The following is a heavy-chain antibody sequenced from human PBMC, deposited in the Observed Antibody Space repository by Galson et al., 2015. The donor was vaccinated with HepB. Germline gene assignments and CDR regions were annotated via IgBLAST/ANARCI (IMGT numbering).Heavy chain of an antibody. D-gene: IGHD4-23*01. CDR2: ISGYNGDT. Sequence: SVKVSCKASGYTFTDYGINWVRQAPGQGFEWMGWISGYNGDTIYARSLQGRIIMTTDTSTSTAYMELSRLRSDDTAVYYCARDGDYGGGSWGQGTLVIVSS. CDR1: GYTFTDYG. J-gene: IGHJ5*02. V-gene: IGHV1-18*01. CDR3: ARDGDYGGGS.